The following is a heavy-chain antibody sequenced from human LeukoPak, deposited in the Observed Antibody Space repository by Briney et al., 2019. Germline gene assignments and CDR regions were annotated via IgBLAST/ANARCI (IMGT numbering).Heavy chain of an antibody. CDR2: INPNSGGT. D-gene: IGHD1-26*01. V-gene: IGHV1-2*02. CDR1: GYTFTGYY. CDR3: ARGEWELYFDY. J-gene: IGHJ4*02. Sequence: ASVKVSCTASGYTFTGYYMHWVRQAPGQGLEWMGWINPNSGGTNYAQTFQGRVTMTRDTSSSTAYMELSRLRSDDTAVYYCARGEWELYFDYWGQGTLVTVSS.